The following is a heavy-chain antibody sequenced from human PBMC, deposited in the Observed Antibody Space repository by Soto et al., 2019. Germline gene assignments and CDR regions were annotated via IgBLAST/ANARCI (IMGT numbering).Heavy chain of an antibody. CDR1: GFTFSNYG. Sequence: PGGSLRLSCAASGFTFSNYGMHWVRQAPGKGLEWVAVVSYDATDKYYADSVKGRFTISRDNSKNTLYLQMNSLRAEDTAVYYCAKSLNAPPYYYYGMDVWGQGTTVTVSS. CDR3: AKSLNAPPYYYYGMDV. V-gene: IGHV3-30*18. J-gene: IGHJ6*02. CDR2: VSYDATDK.